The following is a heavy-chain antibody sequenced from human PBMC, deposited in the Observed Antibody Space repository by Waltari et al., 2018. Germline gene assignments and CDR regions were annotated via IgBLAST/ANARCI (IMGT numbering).Heavy chain of an antibody. Sequence: EVQLVESGGGLVQPGGSLRISCAASGFSFSKYTVHWVSQAPGKGLEGVSSISSTSKYLDYADSVKGRFTISRDNAKNSLYLQMNSLRVEDTAVYYCAGIGAATRYWCQGTLVTVSP. J-gene: IGHJ4*02. CDR1: GFSFSKYT. V-gene: IGHV3-21*06. CDR3: AGIGAATRY. D-gene: IGHD2-15*01. CDR2: ISSTSKYL.